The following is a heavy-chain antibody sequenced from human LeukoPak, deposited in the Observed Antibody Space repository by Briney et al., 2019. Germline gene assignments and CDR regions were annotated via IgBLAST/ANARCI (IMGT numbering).Heavy chain of an antibody. CDR2: IYHSGST. CDR3: ASAIFVENAFDI. Sequence: PSGTLSLTCAVSGGSISSSNWWSWVRQPPGKGLEWIGEIYHSGSTNYNPSLKSRVTISVDTSKSQFSLKLSSVTAADTAVYYCASAIFVENAFDIWGQGTMVTVSS. J-gene: IGHJ3*02. D-gene: IGHD3-3*01. CDR1: GGSISSSNW. V-gene: IGHV4-4*02.